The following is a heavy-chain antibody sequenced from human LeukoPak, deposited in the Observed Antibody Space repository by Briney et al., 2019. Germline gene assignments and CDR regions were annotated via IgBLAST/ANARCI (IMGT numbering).Heavy chain of an antibody. V-gene: IGHV1-46*01. D-gene: IGHD3-3*01. Sequence: ASVKVSCKASGYTFTSYCMHWVRQAPGQGLESMGIINPSDGSTSYAQKFQGRVTMTRDTSTSTVYMELSSLRSEDTAVYYYAREESDYNFWSGGDFWRQGTLVTVSS. J-gene: IGHJ4*02. CDR1: GYTFTSYC. CDR2: INPSDGST. CDR3: AREESDYNFWSGGDF.